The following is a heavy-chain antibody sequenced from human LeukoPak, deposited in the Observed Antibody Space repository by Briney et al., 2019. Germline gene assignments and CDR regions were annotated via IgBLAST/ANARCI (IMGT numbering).Heavy chain of an antibody. V-gene: IGHV1-24*01. CDR2: FDPEDGET. Sequence: ASVKVSCKVSGYTLTELSMHWVRQAPGKGLEWMGGFDPEDGETIYAQKFQGRVTMTEDTSTDTAYMELSSLRSEDTAVYYYATDPYYYGSGSYYNKSGWFDPWGQGTLVTVSS. J-gene: IGHJ5*02. CDR1: GYTLTELS. CDR3: ATDPYYYGSGSYYNKSGWFDP. D-gene: IGHD3-10*01.